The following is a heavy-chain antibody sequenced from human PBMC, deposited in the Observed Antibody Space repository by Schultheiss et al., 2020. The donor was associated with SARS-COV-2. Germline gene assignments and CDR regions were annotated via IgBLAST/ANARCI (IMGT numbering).Heavy chain of an antibody. J-gene: IGHJ6*03. CDR3: ARVAYYDFWSGYHYYYYYYMDV. Sequence: SETLTLTCAVYGASFSGYYWSWIRQPPGKGLEWIGYIYYSGSTTYNPYLKSRVTISVDTSKNQFSLKLSSVTAADTAVYYCARVAYYDFWSGYHYYYYYYMDVWGKGTAVTVAS. CDR2: IYYSGST. D-gene: IGHD3-3*01. V-gene: IGHV4-59*01. CDR1: GASFSGYY.